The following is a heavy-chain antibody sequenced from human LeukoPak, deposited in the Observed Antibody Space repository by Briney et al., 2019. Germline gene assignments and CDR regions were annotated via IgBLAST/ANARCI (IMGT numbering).Heavy chain of an antibody. V-gene: IGHV1-69*06. Sequence: SVKVSCKASGGTFSSYAISWVRQAPGQGLEWMGGIIPIFGTANYAQKFQGRVTITADKSTSTAYMELSSLRSEDTAVYYCARNADYVGAFDIWGQGTVVTVSS. CDR3: ARNADYVGAFDI. D-gene: IGHD4-17*01. CDR2: IIPIFGTA. CDR1: GGTFSSYA. J-gene: IGHJ3*02.